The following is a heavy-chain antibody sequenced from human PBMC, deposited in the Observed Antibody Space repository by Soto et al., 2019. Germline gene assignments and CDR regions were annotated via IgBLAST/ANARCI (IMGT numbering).Heavy chain of an antibody. CDR1: RGSFNDDY. Sequence: PSETLSLTCAVQRGSFNDDYWGWIRQPPGKGLEWIGEINHSGSTTYNPSLMSRVTISVDTSKNQFSLKLNSVTAADTAVYYCARGSRRGLDYWGQGTVVTVSS. CDR2: INHSGST. D-gene: IGHD3-16*01. J-gene: IGHJ4*02. V-gene: IGHV4-34*01. CDR3: ARGSRRGLDY.